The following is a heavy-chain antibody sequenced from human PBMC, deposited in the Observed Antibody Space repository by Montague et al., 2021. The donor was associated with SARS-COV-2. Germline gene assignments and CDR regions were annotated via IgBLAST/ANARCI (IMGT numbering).Heavy chain of an antibody. Sequence: PTLVKPTQTLTLTCTFSGFSLSTSGMCVSWIRQPPGKAPEWLALIDWDDDKYYSTSLKTRLTISKDTSKNQVVLTMTNMDPVDTATYYCARIWGATRGDAFGIWGQGTMVTVSS. D-gene: IGHD1-26*01. CDR3: ARIWGATRGDAFGI. V-gene: IGHV2-70*01. CDR1: GFSLSTSGMC. CDR2: IDWDDDK. J-gene: IGHJ3*02.